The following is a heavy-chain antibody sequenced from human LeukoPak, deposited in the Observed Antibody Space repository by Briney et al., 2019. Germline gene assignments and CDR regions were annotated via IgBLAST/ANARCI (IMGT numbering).Heavy chain of an antibody. CDR2: FDPEDGET. V-gene: IGHV1-24*01. CDR3: ATAFCGGDCYLWESDYYGMDV. Sequence: ASVKVSCKVSGYTLTELSMHWVRQAPGKGLEWMGGFDPEDGETIYAQKFQGRVTMTEDTSTDTAYMELSSLRSEDTAVYYCATAFCGGDCYLWESDYYGMDVWGQGTTVTVSS. J-gene: IGHJ6*02. D-gene: IGHD2-21*02. CDR1: GYTLTELS.